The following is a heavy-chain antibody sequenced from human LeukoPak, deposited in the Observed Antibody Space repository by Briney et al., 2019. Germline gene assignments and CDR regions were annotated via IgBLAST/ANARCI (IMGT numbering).Heavy chain of an antibody. CDR3: AKDLPTTVTLDY. V-gene: IGHV3-30*18. J-gene: IGHJ4*02. CDR2: ISYDGSNK. Sequence: GGSLRLSCAASGFTFSSYSMNWVRQAPGKGLEWVAVISYDGSNKYYADSVKGRFTISRDNSKNTLYLQMNSLRAEDTAAYYCAKDLPTTVTLDYWGQGTLVTVSS. CDR1: GFTFSSYS. D-gene: IGHD4-17*01.